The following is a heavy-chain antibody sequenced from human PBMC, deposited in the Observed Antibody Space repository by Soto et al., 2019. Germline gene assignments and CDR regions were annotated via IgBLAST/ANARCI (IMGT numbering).Heavy chain of an antibody. CDR3: ARDIDG. D-gene: IGHD2-15*01. CDR1: GFTFCSYS. V-gene: IGHV3-48*01. J-gene: IGHJ4*02. Sequence: GGSLRLSCAASGFTFCSYSMNWVRKAPGKGLEWVSYISSSSSTKFYADSVKGRFTISRDNARNSLYLQMNSLRAEDTAVYYCARDIDGGGQGTLVTVSS. CDR2: ISSSSSTK.